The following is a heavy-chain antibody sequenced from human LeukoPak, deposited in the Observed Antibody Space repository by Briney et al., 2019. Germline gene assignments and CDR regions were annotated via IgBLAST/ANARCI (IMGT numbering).Heavy chain of an antibody. CDR1: GFTFSTYG. CDR3: TKGGAVSSKSITMVRGTRRYYYYMDV. V-gene: IGHV3-23*01. Sequence: GGSLRLSCGASGFTFSTYGMTWVRQAPGKGLEWVSGMSDSGTNTYYADSVKGRFTISRDDSKNTLYLQMNSLRAEDTAVYYCTKGGAVSSKSITMVRGTRRYYYYMDVWGKGTTVTISS. D-gene: IGHD3-10*01. J-gene: IGHJ6*03. CDR2: MSDSGTNT.